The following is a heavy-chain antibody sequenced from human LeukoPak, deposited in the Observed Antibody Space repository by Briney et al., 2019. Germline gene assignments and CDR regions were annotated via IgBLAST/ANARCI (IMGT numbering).Heavy chain of an antibody. J-gene: IGHJ4*02. CDR3: ARGTQYYDFWSGYYTGPYDY. CDR1: GFTFSDYY. V-gene: IGHV3-11*04. D-gene: IGHD3-3*01. CDR2: ISSSGSTI. Sequence: GGSLRLSCAASGFTFSDYYMSWIRQAPGKGLEWVSYISSSGSTIYYADSVKGRFTISRDNAKNSLYLQMNSLRAEDTAVYYCARGTQYYDFWSGYYTGPYDYWGQGTLVTVSS.